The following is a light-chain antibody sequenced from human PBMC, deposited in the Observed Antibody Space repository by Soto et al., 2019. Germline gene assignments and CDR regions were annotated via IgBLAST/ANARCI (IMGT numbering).Light chain of an antibody. CDR2: GAS. V-gene: IGKV3-20*01. CDR1: QRVSSGY. J-gene: IGKJ1*01. Sequence: EIVLTQSPGTLSLSPGERATLSCRASQRVSSGYLAWYQQKPGQAPRLLIYGASNRATGIPDRFSGSGSGTDFTLTISRLEPEDFAVYYCQQYGSSGTFGQGTKVDIK. CDR3: QQYGSSGT.